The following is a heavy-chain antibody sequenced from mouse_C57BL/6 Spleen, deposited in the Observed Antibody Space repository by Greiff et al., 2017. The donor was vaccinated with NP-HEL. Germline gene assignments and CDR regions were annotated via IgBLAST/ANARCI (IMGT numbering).Heavy chain of an antibody. CDR1: GFTFSSYA. CDR3: TRGGYYGSSYRYFDV. V-gene: IGHV5-9-1*02. D-gene: IGHD1-1*01. CDR2: ISSGGDYI. Sequence: EVHLVESGEGLVKPGGSLKLSCAASGFTFSSYAMSWVRQTPEKRLEWVAYISSGGDYIYYADTVKGRFTISRDYARHTLYLQMSSLKSEDTAMYYCTRGGYYGSSYRYFDVWGTGTTVTVSS. J-gene: IGHJ1*03.